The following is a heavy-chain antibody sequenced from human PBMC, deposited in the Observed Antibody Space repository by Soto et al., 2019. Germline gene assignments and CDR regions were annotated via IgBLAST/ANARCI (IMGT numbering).Heavy chain of an antibody. Sequence: EVQLVESGGGLVQPGGSLRLSCAASDFSVSSNYMSWVRQAPGKGLEWVSVIYSGGSTYYADSVKGRFTISRHNSKNTLYLQMNSLRAEDTAVYYWAGSSPLFYWGQGTLVTVSS. CDR3: AGSSPLFY. D-gene: IGHD6-13*01. CDR2: IYSGGST. CDR1: DFSVSSNY. V-gene: IGHV3-53*04. J-gene: IGHJ4*02.